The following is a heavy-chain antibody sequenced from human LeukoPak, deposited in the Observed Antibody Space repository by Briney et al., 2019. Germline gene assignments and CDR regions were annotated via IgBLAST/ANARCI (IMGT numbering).Heavy chain of an antibody. CDR1: GGSFSEYY. V-gene: IGHV4-34*01. Sequence: SETLSLTCAVYGGSFSEYYWSWIRQPPGKGLEWIGEIHHSGSINYNPSLKSRVTISLDTSTNQFSLKLTSVTAADTAVYYCARDPPQIFPHAFDIWGQGTMVTVSS. J-gene: IGHJ3*02. CDR3: ARDPPQIFPHAFDI. CDR2: IHHSGSI. D-gene: IGHD3-9*01.